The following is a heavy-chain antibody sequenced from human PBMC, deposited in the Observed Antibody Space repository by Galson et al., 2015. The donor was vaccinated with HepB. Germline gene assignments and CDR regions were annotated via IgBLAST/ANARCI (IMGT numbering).Heavy chain of an antibody. V-gene: IGHV3-43*01. Sequence: SLRLSCAASGFTFDDYTMHWVRQAPGKGLEWVSLISWDGGSTYYADSVKGRFTISRDNSKNSLYLQMNSLRTEDTALYYCAKDGGYSSHNWFDPWGQGTLVTVSS. D-gene: IGHD5-18*01. CDR2: ISWDGGST. CDR1: GFTFDDYT. CDR3: AKDGGYSSHNWFDP. J-gene: IGHJ5*02.